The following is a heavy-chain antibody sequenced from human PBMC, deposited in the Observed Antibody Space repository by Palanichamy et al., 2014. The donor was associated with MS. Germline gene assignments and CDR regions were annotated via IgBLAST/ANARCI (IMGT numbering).Heavy chain of an antibody. CDR1: GSTFRESA. V-gene: IGHV1-58*01. CDR3: AADDYTNYADYNY. CDR2: IVVGSGHT. D-gene: IGHD4-11*01. Sequence: QMQLVQSGPEVKQPGTSLRVSCKASGSTFRESAVQWVRQARGQRLEWIGRIVVGSGHTNYAQKFQGRVTITRDMSTSTAYMELTSLRSEDTAVYYCAADDYTNYADYNYWGQGTLVTVSS. J-gene: IGHJ4*02.